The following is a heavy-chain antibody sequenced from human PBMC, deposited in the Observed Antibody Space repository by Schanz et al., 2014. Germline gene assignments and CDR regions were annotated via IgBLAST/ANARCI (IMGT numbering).Heavy chain of an antibody. CDR3: ARKVVATIGGYYDN. V-gene: IGHV3-23*01. CDR2: VSRSTPDI. CDR1: GFTFSTSA. D-gene: IGHD5-12*01. J-gene: IGHJ4*02. Sequence: EVQLLESGGGLVQPGGSLRLSCAASGFTFSTSAMNWVRQAPGKGLEWVSYVSRSTPDIYYADSVKGRFTISRDNAENTLFLQMNSLRAEDTAVYYCARKVVATIGGYYDNWGQGTLVIVSS.